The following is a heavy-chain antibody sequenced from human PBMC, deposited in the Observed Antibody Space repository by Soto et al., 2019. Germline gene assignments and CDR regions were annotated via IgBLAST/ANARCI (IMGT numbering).Heavy chain of an antibody. CDR1: DVSIISGGYS. J-gene: IGHJ4*01. CDR2: NYSGTT. Sequence: SETLSLTCAVSDVSIISGGYSWSWIRQPPGNGLEWIGYNYSGTTHYNSSLECRVTVAMDRSKNQVSLSLKYVNAAHTDVYYCAKEDSGALFDCWGHVTLVTVSS. V-gene: IGHV4-30-2*01. CDR3: AKEDSGALFDC. D-gene: IGHD2-15*01.